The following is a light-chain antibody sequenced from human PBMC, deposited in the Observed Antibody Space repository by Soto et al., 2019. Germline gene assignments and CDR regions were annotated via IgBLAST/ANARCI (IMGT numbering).Light chain of an antibody. J-gene: IGKJ1*01. CDR2: GAS. CDR1: QSVTTY. Sequence: EIVLTQSPATLSSSPGERATLSCRASQSVTTYLAWYQQRPGLAPRLLIYGASTRATDIPARFSGGGSGTEFTLTINSLQSEDVAVYYCHQVNDWPRGTFGQGTKVEVK. V-gene: IGKV3-15*01. CDR3: HQVNDWPRGT.